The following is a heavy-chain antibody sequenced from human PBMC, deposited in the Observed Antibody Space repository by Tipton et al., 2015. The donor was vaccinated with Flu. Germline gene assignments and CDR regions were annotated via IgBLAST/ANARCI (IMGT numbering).Heavy chain of an antibody. V-gene: IGHV4-38-2*01. D-gene: IGHD2-21*01. J-gene: IGHJ3*02. CDR3: ARMGGHIAEPAYDAFDT. CDR1: GDSIGSRYF. CDR2: TYRTGST. Sequence: TLSLTCSVSGDSIGSRYFWGWIRQPPEKGLEWIGNTYRTGSTYYNPSLKSRVTMPVDTSKNQFSLELTSVTAADTAVYYCARMGGHIAEPAYDAFDTWGQGTLVTVSS.